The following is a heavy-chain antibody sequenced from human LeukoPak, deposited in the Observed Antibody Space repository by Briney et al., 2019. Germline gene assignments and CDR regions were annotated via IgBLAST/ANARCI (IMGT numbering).Heavy chain of an antibody. Sequence: GGSLRLSCAASVFTFSSYGMHWVLQAPGKGLEWVSAISGSGGSTYYADSVKGRFTISRDNAKNSLYLQMNSLRAEDTAVYYCARDLAGTNDYWGQGTLVTVSS. J-gene: IGHJ4*02. CDR3: ARDLAGTNDY. D-gene: IGHD6-19*01. V-gene: IGHV3-21*01. CDR1: VFTFSSYG. CDR2: ISGSGGST.